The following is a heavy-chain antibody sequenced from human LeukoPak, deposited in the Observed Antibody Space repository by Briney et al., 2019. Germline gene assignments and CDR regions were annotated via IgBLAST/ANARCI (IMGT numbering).Heavy chain of an antibody. J-gene: IGHJ4*02. CDR1: GDSISSVDYY. CDR3: ARSCGDYYFDY. CDR2: IYYSGST. Sequence: TSQTLSLTWTVSGDSISSVDYYWSWIRQPPGKGLEWIGYIYYSGSTYYNPSLKSRVTISVDTSKNQFSLKLSSVTAADTAVYYCARSCGDYYFDYWGQGTLVTVSS. V-gene: IGHV4-30-4*08. D-gene: IGHD4-17*01.